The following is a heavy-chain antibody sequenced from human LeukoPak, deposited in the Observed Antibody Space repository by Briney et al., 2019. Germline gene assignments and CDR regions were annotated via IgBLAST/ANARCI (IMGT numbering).Heavy chain of an antibody. Sequence: SETLSLTCAVYGGSFSGYYWSWIRQPPGKGLEWIGKINHSGSTNYNPSLKSRVTISVDTSKNQFSLKLSSVTAADTAVYYCARWRRTGTANWFDPWGQGTLVTVSS. CDR3: ARWRRTGTANWFDP. D-gene: IGHD1-7*01. V-gene: IGHV4-34*01. J-gene: IGHJ5*02. CDR1: GGSFSGYY. CDR2: INHSGST.